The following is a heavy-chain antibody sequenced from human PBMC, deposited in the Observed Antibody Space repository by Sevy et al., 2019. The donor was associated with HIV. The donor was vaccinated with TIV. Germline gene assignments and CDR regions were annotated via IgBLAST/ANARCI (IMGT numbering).Heavy chain of an antibody. CDR1: GGSFSGYY. CDR2: INHSGST. D-gene: IGHD6-13*01. Sequence: SETLSLTCAVYGGSFSGYYWSWIRQPPGKGLEWIGEINHSGSTNYNPSLKSRVTISVDTSKNQFSQKLSSVTAADTAVYYCARGDSCCWYLWRYNWFDPWGQGTLVTVSS. J-gene: IGHJ5*02. CDR3: ARGDSCCWYLWRYNWFDP. V-gene: IGHV4-34*01.